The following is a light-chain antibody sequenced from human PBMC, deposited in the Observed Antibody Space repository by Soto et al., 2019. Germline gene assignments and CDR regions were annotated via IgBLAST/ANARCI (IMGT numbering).Light chain of an antibody. CDR1: TGAVTSGFY. CDR3: LLYYGSTHV. CDR2: SSI. J-gene: IGLJ1*01. V-gene: IGLV7-43*01. Sequence: QAVVTQEPSLTVSPGGTVTLTCASSTGAVTSGFYPNWFQQKPGQAPRPLIYSSISKHSWTPARFSGSLIGGKAVLTLSSVQPEDEADYCCLLYYGSTHVFGTGTKVTVL.